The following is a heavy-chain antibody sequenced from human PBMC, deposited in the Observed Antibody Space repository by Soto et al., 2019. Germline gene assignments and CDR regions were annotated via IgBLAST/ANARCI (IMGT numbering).Heavy chain of an antibody. Sequence: QVPLQESGPGLVKPSQTLSLTCTVSGGSISSGGYYWSWIRQHPGKGLEGIGYIYYSGSTYYNPSLKSRVTISVDTSKNQFSLKLSSVTAADTAVYYCARGLQYSSSWLPAFDIWGQGTMVTVSS. J-gene: IGHJ3*02. V-gene: IGHV4-31*03. CDR2: IYYSGST. D-gene: IGHD6-13*01. CDR3: ARGLQYSSSWLPAFDI. CDR1: GGSISSGGYY.